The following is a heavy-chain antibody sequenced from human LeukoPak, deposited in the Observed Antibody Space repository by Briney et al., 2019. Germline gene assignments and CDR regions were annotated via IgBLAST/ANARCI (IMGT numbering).Heavy chain of an antibody. CDR3: ARGAVGSSRYYYYYYMDV. CDR1: GCTFSSYD. V-gene: IGHV1-2*02. J-gene: IGHJ6*03. Sequence: GASVKVSCKASGCTFSSYDINWVRQAPGQGLEWMGWIIPNCGTANYAQKFQGRVTITGDTSTSTAYMELSRLRSDDTAVYYCARGAVGSSRYYYYYYMDVWGKGTTVTVS. D-gene: IGHD1-26*01. CDR2: IIPNCGTA.